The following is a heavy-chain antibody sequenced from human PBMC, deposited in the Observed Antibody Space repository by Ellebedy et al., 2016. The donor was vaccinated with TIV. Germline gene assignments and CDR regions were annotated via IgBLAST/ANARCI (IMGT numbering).Heavy chain of an antibody. J-gene: IGHJ3*02. CDR3: ARLHTARLKGPVGPAAIRSDDFDI. CDR2: LWFDNR. V-gene: IGHV3-33*08. CDR1: GFTFSSYD. Sequence: GESLKISCAASGFTFSSYDMHWVRQAPGKGLEWVTGLWFDNRYYADSVKGRFTISRDNSKNTLYLQMNSLRADDTAVCFCARLHTARLKGPVGPAAIRSDDFDIWGQGTLVTVSS. D-gene: IGHD2-2*01.